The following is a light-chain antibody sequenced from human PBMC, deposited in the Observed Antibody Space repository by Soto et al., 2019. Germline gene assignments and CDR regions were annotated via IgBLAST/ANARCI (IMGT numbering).Light chain of an antibody. Sequence: QAVVTQAPSVTVSPGGTVTLTCAPTTGAVTSGNCPSWFQQKPGQPPRPLTYRIDSKHSWTPARFSGSLLEGKACLTLSGAQPEDEAEYYCLLYYGGAGVFGTGTKLTVL. CDR2: RID. CDR3: LLYYGGAGV. J-gene: IGLJ1*01. CDR1: TGAVTSGNC. V-gene: IGLV7-43*01.